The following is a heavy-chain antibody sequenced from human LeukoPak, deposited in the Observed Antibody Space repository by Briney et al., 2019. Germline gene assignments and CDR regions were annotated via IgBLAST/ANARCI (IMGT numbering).Heavy chain of an antibody. CDR1: GGSFSGYY. CDR2: INHSGST. Sequence: PSETLSLTCAVYGGSFSGYYWSWIRQPPGKGLEWIGEINHSGSTNYNPSLKSRVTISVDTSKNQFSLKLSSVTAADTAVYYCARGTTLGPDYYYYYYGMDVWGQGTTVTVSS. J-gene: IGHJ6*02. CDR3: ARGTTLGPDYYYYYYGMDV. D-gene: IGHD3-16*01. V-gene: IGHV4-34*01.